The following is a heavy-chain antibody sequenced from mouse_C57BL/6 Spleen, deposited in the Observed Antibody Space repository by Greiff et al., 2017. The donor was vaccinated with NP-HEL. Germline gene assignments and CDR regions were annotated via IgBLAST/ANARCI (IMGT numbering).Heavy chain of an antibody. D-gene: IGHD1-1*02. Sequence: VQLQQPGAELVKPGASVKLSCKASGYSFTSYWMHWVKQRPGQGLEWIGMIHPNSGSTNYNEKFKSKATLTADKSSSTAYMQLSSLTSEDSAVYYCARGGWDWYFDVWGTGTTVTVSS. V-gene: IGHV1-64*01. CDR1: GYSFTSYW. J-gene: IGHJ1*03. CDR3: ARGGWDWYFDV. CDR2: IHPNSGST.